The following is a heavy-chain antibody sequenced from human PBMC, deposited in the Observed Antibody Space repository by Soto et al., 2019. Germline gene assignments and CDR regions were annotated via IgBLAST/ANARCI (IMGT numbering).Heavy chain of an antibody. V-gene: IGHV3-74*01. Sequence: WVSQRLSCASSGLTFRSSAVGWVRQAPGKGLMWVSGISSHGGSTSYADSVKGRFTISRDNAKNTLYLQMNSLRAEDTAVYYCARDHAFDIWGQGTMVTVSS. CDR2: ISSHGGST. CDR3: ARDHAFDI. J-gene: IGHJ3*02. CDR1: GLTFRSSA.